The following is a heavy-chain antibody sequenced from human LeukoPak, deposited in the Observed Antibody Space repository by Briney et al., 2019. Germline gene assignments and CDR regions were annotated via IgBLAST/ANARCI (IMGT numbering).Heavy chain of an antibody. V-gene: IGHV4-39*07. CDR1: GGSISSSSYY. CDR3: ARAVLGFLEWLLPAFDY. J-gene: IGHJ4*02. Sequence: SETLSLTCTVSGGSISSSSYYWGWIRQPPGKGLEWIGSIYYSGSTYYNPSLKSRVTISVDTSKNQFSLKLSSVTAADTAVYYCARAVLGFLEWLLPAFDYWGQGTLVTVSS. D-gene: IGHD3-3*01. CDR2: IYYSGST.